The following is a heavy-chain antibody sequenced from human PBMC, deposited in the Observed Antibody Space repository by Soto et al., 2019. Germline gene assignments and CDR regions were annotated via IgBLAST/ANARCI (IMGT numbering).Heavy chain of an antibody. J-gene: IGHJ4*02. CDR3: ARRFSSNWSHAY. CDR1: GFTVSSNY. Sequence: PGGSLRLSCAASGFTVSSNYMSWVRQAPGKGLEWVSVIYSGGSTYYADSVKGRFTISRDNSKNTLYLQMNSLRAEDTAVYYCARRFSSNWSHAYWGQGTLVTVSS. CDR2: IYSGGST. V-gene: IGHV3-53*01. D-gene: IGHD6-13*01.